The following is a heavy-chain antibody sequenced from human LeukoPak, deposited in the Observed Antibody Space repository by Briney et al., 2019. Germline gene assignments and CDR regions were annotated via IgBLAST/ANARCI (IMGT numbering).Heavy chain of an antibody. Sequence: PSDTLSLTCAVSGRSISSSNWWSWVRQPPGKGLEWIWEIYHSGSTTYNPSLKSRVTISVDTSKNQFSLKLSSVPAAETAVYYCASSRSRLEWRTDAFDIWGQGTMVTVSS. V-gene: IGHV4-4*02. CDR2: IYHSGST. D-gene: IGHD3-3*01. CDR1: GRSISSSNW. CDR3: ASSRSRLEWRTDAFDI. J-gene: IGHJ3*02.